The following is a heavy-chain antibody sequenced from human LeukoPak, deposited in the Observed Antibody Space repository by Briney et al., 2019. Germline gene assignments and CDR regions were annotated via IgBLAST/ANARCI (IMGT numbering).Heavy chain of an antibody. CDR1: GFRSSSYW. CDR3: ARGVNNACDF. D-gene: IGHD2-2*01. V-gene: IGHV3-7*04. J-gene: IGHJ4*02. Sequence: PGGSLRLSCAASGFRSSSYWMNWVRQAPGRGLEWVAHINPDGSSKYYVDSVKGRFAISRDNARNSLYLEMNSLRAEDTAVYYCARGVNNACDFWGQGTLVTVSS. CDR2: INPDGSSK.